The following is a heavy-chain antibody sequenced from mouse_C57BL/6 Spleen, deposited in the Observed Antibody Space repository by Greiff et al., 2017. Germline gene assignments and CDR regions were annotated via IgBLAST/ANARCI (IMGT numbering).Heavy chain of an antibody. CDR3: ASGYGSSLSYYFDY. Sequence: VQLQQSGPELVKPGASVKISCKASGYSFTDYNMNWVKQSNGKSLEWIGVINPNYGTTSYNQQFKGKATLTVDQSSSTAYMQLNSLTSDDSAVXYCASGYGSSLSYYFDYWGQGTTLTVSS. D-gene: IGHD1-1*01. J-gene: IGHJ2*01. CDR2: INPNYGTT. CDR1: GYSFTDYN. V-gene: IGHV1-39*01.